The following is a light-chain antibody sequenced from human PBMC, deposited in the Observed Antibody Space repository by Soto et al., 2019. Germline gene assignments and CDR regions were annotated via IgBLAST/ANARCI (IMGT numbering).Light chain of an antibody. V-gene: IGLV1-44*01. CDR3: AAWDDSLNGFYV. J-gene: IGLJ1*01. CDR1: SSNIGSYT. Sequence: QSVLTQPPSASGTPGQRVTISCSGTSSNIGSYTVNWYQQLPGTAPKVLIYSNNQRPSGVPDRISGSKSGTSASLAISGLQSEDEADYYCAAWDDSLNGFYVFGTGTKLTVL. CDR2: SNN.